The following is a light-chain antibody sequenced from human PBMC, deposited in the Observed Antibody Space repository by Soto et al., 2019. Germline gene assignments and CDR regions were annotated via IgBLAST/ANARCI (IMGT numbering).Light chain of an antibody. V-gene: IGKV3-15*01. J-gene: IGKJ4*01. CDR2: GAS. CDR1: QGIGNT. CDR3: RHYVNWPLT. Sequence: SVSPGVGENITCRASQGIGNTLAWYQQKPGQTPRLLIYGASIRATGVPARFSGSGSGTDFTLTINTLQSEDFPVYYSRHYVNWPLTVGGETEVDIK.